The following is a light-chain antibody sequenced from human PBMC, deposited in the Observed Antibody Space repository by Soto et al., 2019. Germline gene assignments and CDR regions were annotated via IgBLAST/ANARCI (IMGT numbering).Light chain of an antibody. V-gene: IGKV2-28*01. Sequence: DIVMTQSPISLPVTPGEPASISCRSSQSLLHSNGFNYLDWYLQKPGQSPQLLIYLGSNRASGVNGRFRGRGSGTDFTLKISRVEAEDVGVYYCMQALQTPFTCGPGTKVDIE. J-gene: IGKJ3*01. CDR2: LGS. CDR3: MQALQTPFT. CDR1: QSLLHSNGFNY.